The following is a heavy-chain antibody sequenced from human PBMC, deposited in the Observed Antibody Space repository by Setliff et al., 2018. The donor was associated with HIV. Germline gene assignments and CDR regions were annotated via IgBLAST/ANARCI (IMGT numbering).Heavy chain of an antibody. CDR1: GFTFSSYS. V-gene: IGHV3-21*01. CDR3: ARLLRDIVVVVAATGYYLDY. J-gene: IGHJ4*02. D-gene: IGHD2-15*01. Sequence: GGSLRLSCAASGFTFSSYSMNWVRQAPGKGLEWVSSISSSSSYIYYADSVKGRFTISRDNAKNSLYLQMNSLRAEDTAVYYCARLLRDIVVVVAATGYYLDYWGQGTRVTVSS. CDR2: ISSSSSYI.